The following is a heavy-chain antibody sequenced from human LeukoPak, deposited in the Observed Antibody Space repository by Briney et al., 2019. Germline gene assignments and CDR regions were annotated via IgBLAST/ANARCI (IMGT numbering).Heavy chain of an antibody. Sequence: ASVKVSCKASGYSFIGYYMHWVRQAPGQGLEWMGWINPNSAGTNYAQKFQARVTMTSDTSLSTAYMELSRLRSDDTAVYYCARSSAAWYFFDYWGQGTLVTVSS. V-gene: IGHV1-2*02. J-gene: IGHJ4*02. CDR3: ARSSAAWYFFDY. CDR2: INPNSAGT. D-gene: IGHD6-13*01. CDR1: GYSFIGYY.